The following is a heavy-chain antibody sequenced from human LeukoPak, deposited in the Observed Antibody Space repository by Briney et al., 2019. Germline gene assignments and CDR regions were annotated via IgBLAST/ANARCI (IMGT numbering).Heavy chain of an antibody. CDR2: IYYSGST. Sequence: SETLSLTCTVSGGSISSYYWSWIRQPPGKGLEWIGYIYYSGSTNYNPSLKSRVTISVDTSKNQFSLKLSSVTAADTAVYYCARLNGDDSSGHNFDYWGQGTLVTVSS. CDR1: GGSISSYY. J-gene: IGHJ4*02. CDR3: ARLNGDDSSGHNFDY. V-gene: IGHV4-59*01. D-gene: IGHD3-22*01.